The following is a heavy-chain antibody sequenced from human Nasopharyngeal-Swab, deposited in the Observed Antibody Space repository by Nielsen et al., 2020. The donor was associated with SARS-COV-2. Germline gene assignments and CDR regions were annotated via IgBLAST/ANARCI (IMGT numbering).Heavy chain of an antibody. V-gene: IGHV5-10-1*01. CDR2: IDPSDSYT. CDR3: ARRSVGYCTNGVCSIGYYYGMDV. D-gene: IGHD2-8*01. Sequence: GESLKISCKGSGSSFTSYWISWVRQMPGKGLEWMGRIDPSDSYTNYSPSFQGHVTISADKSISTAYLQWSSLKASDTAMYYCARRSVGYCTNGVCSIGYYYGMDVWGQGTTVTVSS. CDR1: GSSFTSYW. J-gene: IGHJ6*02.